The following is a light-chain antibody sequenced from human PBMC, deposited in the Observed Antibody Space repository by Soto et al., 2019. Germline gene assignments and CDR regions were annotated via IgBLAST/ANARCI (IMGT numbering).Light chain of an antibody. CDR1: SRDVGGYNY. J-gene: IGLJ2*01. V-gene: IGLV2-14*01. CDR2: EVS. CDR3: SSYVNYNTFVI. Sequence: QSAVTQPASVSGAPGQSITISCSGTSRDVGGYNYVSWHQQHPGKAPKVIITEVSNRPSGVSNRFSGSKSGNTASLTISGLQAEDEADYYCSSYVNYNTFVIFGGGTKVTVL.